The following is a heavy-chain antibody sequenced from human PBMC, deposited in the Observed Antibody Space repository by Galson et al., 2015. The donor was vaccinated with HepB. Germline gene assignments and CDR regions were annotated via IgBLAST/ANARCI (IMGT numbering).Heavy chain of an antibody. Sequence: SVKVSCKASGYTFTSYDINWVRQATGQGLEWMGKFQGRVTMTRHTSISTAYMELSSLRSEDTALYYCARENPGFDYWGQGTLVTVSS. CDR1: GYTFTSYD. J-gene: IGHJ4*02. CDR3: ARENPGFDY. V-gene: IGHV1-8*01.